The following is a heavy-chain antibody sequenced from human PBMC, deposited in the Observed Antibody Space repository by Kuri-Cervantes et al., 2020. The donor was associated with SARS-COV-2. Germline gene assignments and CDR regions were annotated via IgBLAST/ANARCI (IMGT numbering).Heavy chain of an antibody. Sequence: GGSLRLSCAASGYTFIYSHMSWIRQAPGKGLEWVSYISSDSSHTNNAESVKGRFTISRDNAKNSLYLQMNSLRAEDTAVYYRARLVFVDAFDIWGQGTMVTVSS. J-gene: IGHJ3*02. CDR1: GYTFIYSH. D-gene: IGHD2-2*01. CDR3: ARLVFVDAFDI. CDR2: ISSDSSHT. V-gene: IGHV3-11*06.